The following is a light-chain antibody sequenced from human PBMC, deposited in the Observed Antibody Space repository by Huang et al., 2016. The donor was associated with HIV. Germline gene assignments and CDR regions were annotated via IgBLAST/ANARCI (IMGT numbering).Light chain of an antibody. CDR1: LDITNY. Sequence: DIQMTQSPSSLSASVVDRVTITCQASLDITNYLNWYQQRPGKAPKLLIYDASGLETGGPSRFSGSGSGTDFTLTISNLQPEDFATYYCQQYDNVPYTFGQGTKLEI. CDR3: QQYDNVPYT. J-gene: IGKJ2*01. V-gene: IGKV1-33*01. CDR2: DAS.